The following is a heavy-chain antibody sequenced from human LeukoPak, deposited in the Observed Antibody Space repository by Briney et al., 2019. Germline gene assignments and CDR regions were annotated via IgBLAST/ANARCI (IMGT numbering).Heavy chain of an antibody. CDR2: IKSDGST. V-gene: IGHV3-74*01. Sequence: GGSLRPSCAASGFTFSSYWMHWVRQAPGKGLVWVSRIKSDGSTNYADSVKGRFTISRDNAKNTVSLQMNSLRTEDTGVYYCARAPSEIGGYYPEYFRHWGQGTLVTVSS. CDR1: GFTFSSYW. J-gene: IGHJ1*01. D-gene: IGHD3-22*01. CDR3: ARAPSEIGGYYPEYFRH.